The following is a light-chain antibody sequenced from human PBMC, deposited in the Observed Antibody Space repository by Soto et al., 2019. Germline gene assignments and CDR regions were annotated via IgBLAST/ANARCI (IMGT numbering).Light chain of an antibody. V-gene: IGKV3-20*01. CDR3: QQFGKSPP. J-gene: IGKJ1*01. CDR1: QSVSGSD. Sequence: ECVLKQCPGTLSLSPGERATLSCRASQSVSGSDLAWYQQKPGQTPRLLISGVSNRATGTPDRFSGSGSGTDFTLTISRLEPEDFAVYYCQQFGKSPPFGQGTKV. CDR2: GVS.